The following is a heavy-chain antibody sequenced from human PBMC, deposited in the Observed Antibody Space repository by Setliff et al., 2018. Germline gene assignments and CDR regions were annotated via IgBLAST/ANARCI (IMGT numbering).Heavy chain of an antibody. CDR1: GGTFSNSA. V-gene: IGHV1-69*13. Sequence: GASVKVSCKAFGGTFSNSAINWVRQTPGQGLEWMGGIIPIRGAADYAQKFQGKVIITADGSTSTAYMELTSLRSDDAAVYYCATDHVAALFFDYWGQGTLVTVSS. J-gene: IGHJ4*02. D-gene: IGHD6-13*01. CDR2: IIPIRGAA. CDR3: ATDHVAALFFDY.